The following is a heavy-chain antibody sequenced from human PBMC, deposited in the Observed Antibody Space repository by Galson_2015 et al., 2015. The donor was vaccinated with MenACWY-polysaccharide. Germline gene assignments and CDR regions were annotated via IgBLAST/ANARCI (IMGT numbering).Heavy chain of an antibody. J-gene: IGHJ4*02. CDR2: IRNDGRK. D-gene: IGHD6-13*01. Sequence: SLRLSCAGSGFNFGGNGLHWVRQAPGKGLEWVALIRNDGRKHYPDAVKGRFTISRDNSKKTLYLQMNSLRPEDTAVYYCARNPSRLDIAAASHWGQGALVSVSS. CDR3: ARNPSRLDIAAASH. V-gene: IGHV3-30*02. CDR1: GFNFGGNG.